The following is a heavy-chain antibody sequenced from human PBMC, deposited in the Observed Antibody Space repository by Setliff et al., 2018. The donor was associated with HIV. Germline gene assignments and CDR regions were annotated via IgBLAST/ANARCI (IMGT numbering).Heavy chain of an antibody. V-gene: IGHV1-2*02. J-gene: IGHJ5*02. CDR2: INPNSGGT. Sequence: ASVKVSCKASGYTLTGVAIHWVRQAPGQGLEWMGWINPNSGGTNYAQKFQGSVTMTRDTSISTAYMELSRLRSDDTAVYYCSRDDYYDSSANWFDPWGQGTLVTVSS. CDR1: GYTLTGVA. CDR3: SRDDYYDSSANWFDP. D-gene: IGHD3-22*01.